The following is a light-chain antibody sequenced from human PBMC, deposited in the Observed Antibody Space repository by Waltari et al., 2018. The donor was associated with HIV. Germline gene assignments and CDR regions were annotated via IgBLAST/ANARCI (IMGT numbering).Light chain of an antibody. J-gene: IGKJ2*01. CDR2: GTS. CDR3: QQYDNSPYN. CDR1: QSVTSSN. Sequence: EIVLTQSPVTLSLSSGERSTPSCRARQSVTSSNLVWYQQKVGQAPRLLMYGTSNRATGTPERFSGSGSATDFTLTITGLEPEDFAVYYCQQYDNSPYNFGQGTKVEIK. V-gene: IGKV3-20*01.